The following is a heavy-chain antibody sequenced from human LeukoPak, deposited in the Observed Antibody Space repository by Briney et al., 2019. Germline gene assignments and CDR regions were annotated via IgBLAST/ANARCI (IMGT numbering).Heavy chain of an antibody. J-gene: IGHJ4*02. D-gene: IGHD6-19*01. CDR3: AKIGGSGWYGIDY. CDR2: ISYDGSNK. Sequence: GGSLRLSCAASGFTFSSYGKHWVRQAPGKGLEWVAVISYDGSNKYYADSVKGRFTISRDNSKNTLYLQMNSLRAEDTAVYYCAKIGGSGWYGIDYWGQGTLVTVSS. CDR1: GFTFSSYG. V-gene: IGHV3-30*18.